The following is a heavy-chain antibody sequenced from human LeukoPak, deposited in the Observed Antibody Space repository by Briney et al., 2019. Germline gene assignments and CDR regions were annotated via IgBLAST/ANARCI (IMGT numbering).Heavy chain of an antibody. D-gene: IGHD2-15*01. V-gene: IGHV1-18*01. J-gene: IGHJ4*02. Sequence: ASVKVSCKASGGTFSSYAISWVRQAPGQGHEWMGWISAYNGNTNYAQKLQGRVTMTTDTSTSTAYMELRSLRSDDTAVYYCASTSGYCSGGSCYDFDYWGQGTLVTVSS. CDR1: GGTFSSYA. CDR3: ASTSGYCSGGSCYDFDY. CDR2: ISAYNGNT.